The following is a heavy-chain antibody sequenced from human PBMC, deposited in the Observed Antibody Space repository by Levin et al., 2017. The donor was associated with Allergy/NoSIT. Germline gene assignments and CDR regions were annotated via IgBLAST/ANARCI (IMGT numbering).Heavy chain of an antibody. D-gene: IGHD3-16*01. V-gene: IGHV5-51*01. CDR3: AKSRRLALRFDAFDI. CDR1: GYNFTSYW. CDR2: IYPSDSDT. Sequence: RGESLKISCKGSGYNFTSYWIGWVRQMPGKGLEWMGIIYPSDSDTRYSPSFQGQVSISADKSISTVYLQWSSLKASDTAMYYCAKSRRLALRFDAFDIWGQGTMVTVSS. J-gene: IGHJ3*02.